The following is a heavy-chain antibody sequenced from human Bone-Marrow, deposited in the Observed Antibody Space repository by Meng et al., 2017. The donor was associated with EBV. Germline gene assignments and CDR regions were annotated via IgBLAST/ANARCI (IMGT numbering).Heavy chain of an antibody. D-gene: IGHD3-9*01. CDR3: AGGGDILTGLDF. CDR2: IIPMFGTR. V-gene: IGHV1-69*01. J-gene: IGHJ1*01. Sequence: QVRLVQSGPEVKKPGSSVRVSCKTSADPFSYAFTWVRQAPGQGLEWMGGIIPMFGTRRYTEKFQGRLTMAADEFSGSVYMELRGLTSEDTAVYYCAGGGDILTGLDFWGQGTLVTVSS. CDR1: ADPFSYA.